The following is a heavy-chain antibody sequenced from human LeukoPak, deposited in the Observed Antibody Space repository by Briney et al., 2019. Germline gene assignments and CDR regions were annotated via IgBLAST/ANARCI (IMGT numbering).Heavy chain of an antibody. Sequence: TGGSLRLSCGASGFTFSSHAMSWVRQAPGKGLEWVSSISSNGANTYYADSVKGRFTISRDNSRNTLSLQMNTLRAEDTAVYYCAKDFHASSGYYLDYWGQGTLVTVSS. CDR1: GFTFSSHA. CDR2: ISSNGANT. D-gene: IGHD3-22*01. J-gene: IGHJ4*02. V-gene: IGHV3-23*01. CDR3: AKDFHASSGYYLDY.